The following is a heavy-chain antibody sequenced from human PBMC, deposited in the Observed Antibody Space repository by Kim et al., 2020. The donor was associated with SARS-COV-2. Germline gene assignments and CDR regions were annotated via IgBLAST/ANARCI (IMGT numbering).Heavy chain of an antibody. J-gene: IGHJ4*02. CDR1: GYDFTSYA. D-gene: IGHD3-3*01. CDR2: INVGNGNT. CDR3: AREGSGFDFWSGTPDY. Sequence: ASVKVSCKASGYDFTSYAIHWVRQAPGQSLEWMGWINVGNGNTKYALKFQGRVLITRDTSARIDYMELSSLTSEDTAVYYCAREGSGFDFWSGTPDYWGQGPLVTVSS. V-gene: IGHV1-3*01.